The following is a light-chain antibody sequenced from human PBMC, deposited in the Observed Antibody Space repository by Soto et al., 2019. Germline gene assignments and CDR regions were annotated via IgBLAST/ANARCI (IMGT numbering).Light chain of an antibody. CDR1: SNDIGDSNF. CDR3: TSYTSLNTVI. J-gene: IGLJ2*01. V-gene: IGLV2-14*01. CDR2: GVT. Sequence: QSVLTQPTSVSGSHGQSISISCTGTSNDIGDSNFVSWYRQYPGGAPKLLLYGVTYRPSDVSTRFSGSKSGSTASLTISGLQADDEADYYCTSYTSLNTVIFGGGTKLTVL.